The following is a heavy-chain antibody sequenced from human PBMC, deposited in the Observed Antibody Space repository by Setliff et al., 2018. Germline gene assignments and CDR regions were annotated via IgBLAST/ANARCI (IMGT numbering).Heavy chain of an antibody. CDR3: ARHAITQSLVADY. J-gene: IGHJ4*02. CDR2: IYYSGST. D-gene: IGHD2-15*01. Sequence: SETLSLTCTVSGGSISRYYWSWIRQPPGKGLEWIGYIYYSGSTNYNPSLKGRVTISVDTSKNQFSLTLRSVTAADTAVYYCARHAITQSLVADYWGQGILVTVSS. CDR1: GGSISRYY. V-gene: IGHV4-59*08.